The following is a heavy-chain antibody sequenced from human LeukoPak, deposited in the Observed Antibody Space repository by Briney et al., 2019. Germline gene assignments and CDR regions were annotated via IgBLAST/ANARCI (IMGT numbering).Heavy chain of an antibody. CDR2: ISGGGGST. Sequence: GGSLRLSCAASGFTFSSYAMTCVRQAPGKGLEWVSSISGGGGSTYYADSVKGRFTISRDNSKNTLFLHMNSLRAEDTAVYYSVRDFSCSGGSCPLFDSWGQGTLVSVSS. J-gene: IGHJ4*02. D-gene: IGHD2-15*01. CDR1: GFTFSSYA. CDR3: VRDFSCSGGSCPLFDS. V-gene: IGHV3-23*01.